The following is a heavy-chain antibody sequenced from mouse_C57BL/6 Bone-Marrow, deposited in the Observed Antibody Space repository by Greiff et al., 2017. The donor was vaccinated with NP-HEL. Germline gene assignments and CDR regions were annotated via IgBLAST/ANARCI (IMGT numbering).Heavy chain of an antibody. CDR1: GFTFSDYY. V-gene: IGHV5-12*01. J-gene: IGHJ4*01. CDR2: ISNGGGST. Sequence: EVNVVESGGGLVQPGGSLKLSCAASGFTFSDYYMYWVRQTPEKRLEWVAYISNGGGSTYYLDTVKGRFTISRDNAKNTLYLQMSRLKSEDTAMYYCARPLSDAMDYWGQGTSVTVSS. CDR3: ARPLSDAMDY.